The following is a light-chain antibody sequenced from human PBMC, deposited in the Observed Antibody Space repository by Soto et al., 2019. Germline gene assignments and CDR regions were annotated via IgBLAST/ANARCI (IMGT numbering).Light chain of an antibody. CDR2: KAS. CDR3: QQYNTCWT. Sequence: DNQMMHSPSTLSASVGDRVTITFRASQSISGLVAWYQQKPGKAPKLLIYKASGLESGVPSRFSGSGSGTEFTLTINGLQPDDFATYYCQQYNTCWTFGQGSIVDI. J-gene: IGKJ1*01. CDR1: QSISGL. V-gene: IGKV1-5*03.